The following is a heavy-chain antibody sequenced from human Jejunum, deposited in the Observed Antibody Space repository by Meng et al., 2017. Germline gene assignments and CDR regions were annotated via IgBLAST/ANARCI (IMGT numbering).Heavy chain of an antibody. CDR1: GGSISSRSYY. J-gene: IGHJ5*02. CDR2: IYYNGKS. CDR3: ARASYSYDSWFDP. V-gene: IGHV4-39*01. Sequence: QLQLQESGPGLVKPSETLSLSSPVSGGSISSRSYYWVWIRQSPGKGLEWIGQIYYNGKSYYNPSLKSRVTMSVDTSRSQFSLNLNTVTAADTAVYYCARASYSYDSWFDPWGQGTLVTVSS. D-gene: IGHD5-18*01.